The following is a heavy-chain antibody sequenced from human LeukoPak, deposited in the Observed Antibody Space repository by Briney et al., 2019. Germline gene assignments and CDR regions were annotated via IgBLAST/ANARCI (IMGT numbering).Heavy chain of an antibody. D-gene: IGHD6-13*01. J-gene: IGHJ4*02. Sequence: GGSLRLSCAGSGFTFNSYAMSWVRQAPGKGLEWVANIKQDGSEKYYVDSVKGRFTISRDNAKNSLYLQMNSLRAEDTAVYYCARWYSSSWYGPYYFDYWGQGTLVTVSS. CDR2: IKQDGSEK. CDR1: GFTFNSYA. CDR3: ARWYSSSWYGPYYFDY. V-gene: IGHV3-7*01.